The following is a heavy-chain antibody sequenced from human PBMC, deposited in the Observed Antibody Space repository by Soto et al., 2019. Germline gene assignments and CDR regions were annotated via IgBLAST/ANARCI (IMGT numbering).Heavy chain of an antibody. J-gene: IGHJ4*02. V-gene: IGHV1-18*01. Sequence: GASVKVSCKASGYTFTSYGISWVRQAPGQGLEWMGWISAYNGNTNYAQKLQGRVTMTTDTSTSTAYMELRSLRSDDTAVYYCARDSGIAVAGHFDYWGQGTLVTAPQ. D-gene: IGHD6-19*01. CDR1: GYTFTSYG. CDR2: ISAYNGNT. CDR3: ARDSGIAVAGHFDY.